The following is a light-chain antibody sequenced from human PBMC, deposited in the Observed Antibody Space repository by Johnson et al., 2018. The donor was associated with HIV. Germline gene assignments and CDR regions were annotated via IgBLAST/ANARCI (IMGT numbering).Light chain of an antibody. V-gene: IGLV1-51*02. CDR1: SSNIGNNY. CDR3: GTWDNSLRSYV. CDR2: ENN. J-gene: IGLJ1*01. Sequence: QSVLTQPPSVSAAPGQKVTISCSGSSSNIGNNYVSWYQQLPGTAPKLLIYENNKRPSGIPDRFSGSKSGPSATLGITGLQTGDEAAYYCGTWDNSLRSYVFGTGTKVTVL.